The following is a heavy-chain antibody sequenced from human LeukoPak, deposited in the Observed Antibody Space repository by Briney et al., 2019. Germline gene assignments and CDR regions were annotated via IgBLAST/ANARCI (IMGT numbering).Heavy chain of an antibody. J-gene: IGHJ4*02. CDR3: ARARLHHTYGSGTNFDY. Sequence: SETLSLTCAVYGGSFSGYYWNWIRQPPGKGLEWIGEINHSGSTHYNPSLKSRVTISVDTSKNQFSLQLNSVTPEDTAVYYCARARLHHTYGSGTNFDYWGQGTLVTVSS. CDR1: GGSFSGYY. V-gene: IGHV4-34*01. CDR2: INHSGST. D-gene: IGHD3-10*01.